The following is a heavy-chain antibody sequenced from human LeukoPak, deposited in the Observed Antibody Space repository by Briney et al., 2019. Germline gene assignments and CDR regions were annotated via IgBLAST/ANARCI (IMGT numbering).Heavy chain of an antibody. CDR1: GRTFTEYY. J-gene: IGHJ4*02. V-gene: IGHV3-21*06. D-gene: IGHD4-11*01. CDR2: ISSSSTYI. CDR3: ARDLTTVTTAVFAY. Sequence: PGGSLRLSCAASGRTFTEYYMHWIRQAPGKGLEWVSSISSSSTYIYYADSVKGRFTISRDKAKNSLYLQMNSLRAEDTAVYYCARDLTTVTTAVFAYWGQGTLVTVSS.